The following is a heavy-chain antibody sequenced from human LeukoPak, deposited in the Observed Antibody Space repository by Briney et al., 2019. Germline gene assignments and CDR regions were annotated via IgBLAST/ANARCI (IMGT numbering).Heavy chain of an antibody. V-gene: IGHV4-4*02. Sequence: PSGTLSLTCAVSGGSISSSNWWSWVRPPPGKGREWIGEIYHSGSTNYNPSLKSRVTISVEKSKSQFSLKLSSVTAADTAVYYCARVMVAASTRAFDIWGQGTMVTVSS. J-gene: IGHJ3*02. CDR3: ARVMVAASTRAFDI. D-gene: IGHD2-15*01. CDR2: IYHSGST. CDR1: GGSISSSNW.